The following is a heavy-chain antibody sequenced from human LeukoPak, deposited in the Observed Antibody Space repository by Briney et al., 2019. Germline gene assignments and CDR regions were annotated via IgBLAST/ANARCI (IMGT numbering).Heavy chain of an antibody. V-gene: IGHV4-39*07. CDR2: IYYSGST. D-gene: IGHD1-26*01. Sequence: PSETLSLTCTVSGGSLSSSSYYWGWIRQPPGKGLEWIGSIYYSGSTYYNPSLKSRVTISVDTSKNQFSLKLSSVTAADTAVYYCARLLWELDAFDIWGQGTMVTVSS. CDR1: GGSLSSSSYY. J-gene: IGHJ3*02. CDR3: ARLLWELDAFDI.